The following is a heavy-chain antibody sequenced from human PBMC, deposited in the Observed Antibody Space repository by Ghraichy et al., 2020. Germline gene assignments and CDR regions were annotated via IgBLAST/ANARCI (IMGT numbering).Heavy chain of an antibody. J-gene: IGHJ4*02. CDR3: ARDSSYSKPD. CDR1: GGSISRYY. Sequence: SQTLSLTCTVSGGSISRYYWSWVRQPPGKGLEWIGYIYYGGSSNYNPSLKSRVTISVDTSKTQFSLKLSSVTAADTAVYYCARDSSYSKPDWGQGTLVTVSS. D-gene: IGHD6-13*01. V-gene: IGHV4-59*01. CDR2: IYYGGSS.